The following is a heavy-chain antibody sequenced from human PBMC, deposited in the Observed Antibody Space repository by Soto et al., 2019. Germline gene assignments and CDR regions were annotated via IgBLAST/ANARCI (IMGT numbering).Heavy chain of an antibody. Sequence: QVQLQESGPGLVKPSETLSLPCTVSGGSISSYYWRWVGQHPGKGLEWIGYIYYSGSTNYNPSLKSRVTISVDTSKNQFSLKLSSVTAADTAVYYCARRWGNYLDYWGQGTLVTVAS. J-gene: IGHJ4*02. V-gene: IGHV4-59*01. D-gene: IGHD2-8*02. CDR2: IYYSGST. CDR3: ARRWGNYLDY. CDR1: GGSISSYY.